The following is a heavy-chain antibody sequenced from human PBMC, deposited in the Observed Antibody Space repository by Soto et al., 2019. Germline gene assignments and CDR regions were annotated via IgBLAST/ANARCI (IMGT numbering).Heavy chain of an antibody. Sequence: GGSLRLSCAASGFTFINAWMSWVRQAPGKGLEWVGLIKSKTDGGTIDYAAPVKGRFTISRDDSKNTLYLQMNSLKTEDTAVYYCITRVVFDYWGRGTLVTVSS. CDR2: IKSKTDGGTI. CDR1: GFTFINAW. CDR3: ITRVVFDY. V-gene: IGHV3-15*01. J-gene: IGHJ4*02.